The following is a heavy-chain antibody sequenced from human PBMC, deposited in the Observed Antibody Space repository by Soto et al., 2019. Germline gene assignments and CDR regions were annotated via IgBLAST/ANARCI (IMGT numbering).Heavy chain of an antibody. CDR3: AKLSCTSSTCYFPGWFDP. J-gene: IGHJ5*02. D-gene: IGHD2-2*01. CDR2: VYYSGTS. Sequence: QVQLQESGPGLVKPSETLSLTCTVSGDSISGGASFWSWIRQPPGKGLEWIANVYYSGTSYYNPSLESRLTISVDTTKNQFSLQLKSMTAADTAVYYCAKLSCTSSTCYFPGWFDPWGQGPLVTVSS. V-gene: IGHV4-31*03. CDR1: GDSISGGASF.